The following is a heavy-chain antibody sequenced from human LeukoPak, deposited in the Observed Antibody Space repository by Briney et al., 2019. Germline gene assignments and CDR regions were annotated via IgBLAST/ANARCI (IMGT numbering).Heavy chain of an antibody. CDR2: ISANNGET. CDR1: GYTFTNYG. CDR3: ARGSRFDP. V-gene: IGHV1-18*01. Sequence: ASVKVSCKTSGYTFTNYGITWVRQAPGQGLEWVVWISANNGETNYAQKVQGRVTVTTDTSTSTAYMELRSLRSDDTAVYYCARGSRFDPWGQGTLVTVSS. D-gene: IGHD1-26*01. J-gene: IGHJ5*02.